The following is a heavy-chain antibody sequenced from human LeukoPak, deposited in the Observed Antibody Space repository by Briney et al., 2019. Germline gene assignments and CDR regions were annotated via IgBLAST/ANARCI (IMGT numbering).Heavy chain of an antibody. D-gene: IGHD3-3*01. J-gene: IGHJ6*02. CDR2: ISYDGSNK. CDR3: ARDSDLYYDFWSGYYYGMDV. CDR1: GFTFSSYA. V-gene: IGHV3-30-3*01. Sequence: GGSLRLSCAASGFTFSSYAMHWVRQAPGKGLEWVAVISYDGSNKYYADSVKGRFTISRDNSKNTLYLQMNSLRAEDTAVYYCARDSDLYYDFWSGYYYGMDVWGQGTTVTVSS.